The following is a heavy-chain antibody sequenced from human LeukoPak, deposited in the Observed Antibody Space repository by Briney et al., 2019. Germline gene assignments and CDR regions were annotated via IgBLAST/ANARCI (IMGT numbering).Heavy chain of an antibody. CDR1: GFTFSRYN. Sequence: GGSLRLSCAASGFTFSRYNMNWVRQAPGKGLGWVSSISSSSSYIYYADSVKGRFTISRDNAKNSLYLQMNSLRAEDTVVYYCARGLDNYGSGSSDWGQGTLVTVSS. D-gene: IGHD3-10*01. J-gene: IGHJ4*02. CDR3: ARGLDNYGSGSSD. V-gene: IGHV3-21*01. CDR2: ISSSSSYI.